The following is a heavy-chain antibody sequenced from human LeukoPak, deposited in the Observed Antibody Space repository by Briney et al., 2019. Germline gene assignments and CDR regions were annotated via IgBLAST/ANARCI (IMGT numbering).Heavy chain of an antibody. D-gene: IGHD3-10*01. CDR3: ARRDGSGPFQH. CDR1: GYTFTSYY. CDR2: INPSGGST. V-gene: IGHV1-46*01. Sequence: ASVKVSCKASGYTFTSYYMHWVRQAPGQGLEWMGIINPSGGSTSYAQKFQGRVTMTRDMSTSTVYMELSSLRSEDTAVYYCARRDGSGPFQHWGQGTLVTVSS. J-gene: IGHJ1*01.